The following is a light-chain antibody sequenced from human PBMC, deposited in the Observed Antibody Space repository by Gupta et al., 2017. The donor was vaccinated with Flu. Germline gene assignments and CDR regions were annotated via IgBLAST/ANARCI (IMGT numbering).Light chain of an antibody. CDR3: SSYTSSSRDV. V-gene: IGLV2-14*01. CDR2: DVD. CDR1: SSDVGNYNY. Sequence: QSALTQPASVSGSPGQSITISCTGTSSDVGNYNYVSWYQQHPGKAPKLMIYDVDNRPSGVSNRFSGSKSGNKASLTISGLQAEDEADYYCSSYTSSSRDVFGTGTRVTVL. J-gene: IGLJ1*01.